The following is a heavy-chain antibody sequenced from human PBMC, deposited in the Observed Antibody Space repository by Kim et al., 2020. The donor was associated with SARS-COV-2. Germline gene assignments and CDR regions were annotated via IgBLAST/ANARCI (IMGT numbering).Heavy chain of an antibody. V-gene: IGHV3-23*01. CDR3: ATHPAPNYYGSGSYDAFDI. D-gene: IGHD3-10*01. J-gene: IGHJ3*02. Sequence: GRFTISRDNSKNTLYLQMNSLRAEDTAVYYCATHPAPNYYGSGSYDAFDIWGQGTMVTVSS.